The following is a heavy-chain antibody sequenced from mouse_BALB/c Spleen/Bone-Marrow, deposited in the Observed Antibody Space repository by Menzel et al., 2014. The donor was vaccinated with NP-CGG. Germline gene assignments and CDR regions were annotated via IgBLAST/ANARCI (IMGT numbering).Heavy chain of an antibody. D-gene: IGHD1-1*01. Sequence: VQLQQSGAELLKPGASVKLSCKDSGYTFTGYWMHWVKQRPGQGLEWIGEINPSNGRTNYNEKFKSMATLTVDKSSSTAYMQLSSLTSEDAAVFYCARLIYGSSYIVGLWGQGTSVTVST. CDR3: ARLIYGSSYIVGL. J-gene: IGHJ4*01. CDR1: GYTFTGYW. V-gene: IGHV1S81*02. CDR2: INPSNGRT.